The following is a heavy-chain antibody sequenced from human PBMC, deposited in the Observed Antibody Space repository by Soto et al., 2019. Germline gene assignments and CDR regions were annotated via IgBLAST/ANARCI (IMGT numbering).Heavy chain of an antibody. CDR3: ARDIAVGGWFDP. CDR2: INPSGDST. D-gene: IGHD6-19*01. Sequence: GASVKVSCKASGYTFTSYFMHWVRQAPGQGLEWMGVINPSGDSTTYAQKFQGRVTMTRDTSTSTDYMELSSLRSEDTAVYYCARDIAVGGWFDPWGQGTLVTVSS. J-gene: IGHJ5*02. V-gene: IGHV1-46*01. CDR1: GYTFTSYF.